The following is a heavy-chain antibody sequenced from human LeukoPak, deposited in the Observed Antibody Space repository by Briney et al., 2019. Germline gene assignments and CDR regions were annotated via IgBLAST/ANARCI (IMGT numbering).Heavy chain of an antibody. J-gene: IGHJ4*02. Sequence: GASVKVSCKASGYTFTSYGISWVRQAPGQGLEWMGWISAYNGNTNYAQKLQGRVTMTTDTSTSTVYMELSSLRSEDTAVYYCARVSGSAPGALFDYWGQGTLVTVSS. CDR1: GYTFTSYG. CDR3: ARVSGSAPGALFDY. V-gene: IGHV1-18*01. D-gene: IGHD1-26*01. CDR2: ISAYNGNT.